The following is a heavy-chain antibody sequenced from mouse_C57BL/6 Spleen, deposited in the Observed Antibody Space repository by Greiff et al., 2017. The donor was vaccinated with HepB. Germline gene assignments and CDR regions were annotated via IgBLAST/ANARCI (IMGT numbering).Heavy chain of an antibody. CDR3: ARRGDSTCDAMDY. Sequence: QVQLQQSGAELVKPGVSVKISCKASGYAFSSYWMNWVKQRPVKGLEWIGQIYLGDGDTNYNGKFKVKATLPADKSSSTAFMQLSSLTSEDTAVYFCARRGDSTCDAMDYWGPGTAVTVSS. CDR1: GYAFSSYW. V-gene: IGHV1-80*01. J-gene: IGHJ4*01. CDR2: IYLGDGDT. D-gene: IGHD2-13*01.